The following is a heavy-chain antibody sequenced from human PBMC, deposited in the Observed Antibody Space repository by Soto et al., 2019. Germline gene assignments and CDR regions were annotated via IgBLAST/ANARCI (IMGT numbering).Heavy chain of an antibody. J-gene: IGHJ6*02. V-gene: IGHV3-7*05. CDR2: INEDGTEK. CDR1: ELTFSSFW. D-gene: IGHD2-2*01. CDR3: AKSPKVRTFHYGMDV. Sequence: EVQVVESGGGLVQPGGSLRVSCAASELTFSSFWVSWVRQAPGKGLEWVADINEDGTEKYYADAVKGRFTISRDNAKNSLYLQMNNLRAGDTAVYFCAKSPKVRTFHYGMDVWGQGTTVTVSS.